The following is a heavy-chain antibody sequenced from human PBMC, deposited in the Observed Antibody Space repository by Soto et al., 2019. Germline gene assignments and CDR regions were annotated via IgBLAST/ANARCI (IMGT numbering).Heavy chain of an antibody. CDR3: AIHDGIVGPPVGFSY. J-gene: IGHJ1*01. D-gene: IGHD1-26*01. V-gene: IGHV5-51*01. CDR1: GYSFTSYW. Sequence: GESLKISCKGSGYSFTSYWIGWVRQMPGKGLEWMGIIYPGDSDTRYSPSFQGQVTISADKSISTAYLQWSSLKASDTAMYYCAIHDGIVGPPVGFSYCGQGTLVLVSS. CDR2: IYPGDSDT.